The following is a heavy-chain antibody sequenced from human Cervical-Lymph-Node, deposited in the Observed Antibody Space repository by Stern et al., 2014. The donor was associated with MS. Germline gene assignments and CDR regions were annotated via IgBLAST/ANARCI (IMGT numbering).Heavy chain of an antibody. CDR2: ISDDGSKK. CDR1: GFTFSSSG. Sequence: QVQLLESGGGVVQPGRTLRLSCAASGFTFSSSGMHWVRHAPAKGLDWVAVISDDGSKKYYADSVKGRFTISRDNSENTLYLQMNSLRAEDTAVYYCAKDWGTGMNPFLDYWGQGTLVTVSS. J-gene: IGHJ4*02. D-gene: IGHD1-1*01. CDR3: AKDWGTGMNPFLDY. V-gene: IGHV3-30*18.